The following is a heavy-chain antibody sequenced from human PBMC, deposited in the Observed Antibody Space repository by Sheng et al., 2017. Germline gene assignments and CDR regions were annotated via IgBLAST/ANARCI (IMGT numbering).Heavy chain of an antibody. CDR2: ISYDGSNK. D-gene: IGHD2-21*01. V-gene: IGHV3-30*04. Sequence: ESVGGVVQPGRSLRLSCAASGFTFSSYAMHWVRQAPGKGLEWVAVISYDGSNKYYADSVKGRFTISRDNSKNTLYLQMNSLRAEDTAVYYCARDDVVVIAMPFDYWGQGTLVTVSS. CDR1: GFTFSSYA. CDR3: ARDDVVVIAMPFDY. J-gene: IGHJ4*02.